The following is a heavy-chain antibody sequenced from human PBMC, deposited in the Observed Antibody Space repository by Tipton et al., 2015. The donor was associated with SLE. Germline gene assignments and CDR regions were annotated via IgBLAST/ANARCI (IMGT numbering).Heavy chain of an antibody. CDR1: GGSFSGYY. V-gene: IGHV4-34*01. D-gene: IGHD6-19*01. J-gene: IGHJ5*02. CDR3: ARGAIAVAGSGWFDP. Sequence: GLVKPSETLSLTCAVYGGSFSGYYWSWIRQPPGKGLEWIGEIDHSGTTNYNPSLKSRLIISVDTSKSQFSLHLSSVTAADTAVYYCARGAIAVAGSGWFDPWGQGTLVTVSS. CDR2: IDHSGTT.